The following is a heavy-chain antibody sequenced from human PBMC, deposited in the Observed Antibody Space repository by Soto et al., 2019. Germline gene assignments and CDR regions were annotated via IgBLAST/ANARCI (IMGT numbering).Heavy chain of an antibody. J-gene: IGHJ4*02. CDR3: ARAMIVVPHIPCYFVY. D-gene: IGHD3-22*01. V-gene: IGHV1-69*12. Sequence: QVQLVQSGAEVKKPGSSVKVSCKASGGTFSSYAISWVRQAPGQGLEWMGGIIPIFGTANYAQKFQGRVTITAYATTSTASMELSNLRSEDTAVYYCARAMIVVPHIPCYFVYWGQGTLVTVSS. CDR1: GGTFSSYA. CDR2: IIPIFGTA.